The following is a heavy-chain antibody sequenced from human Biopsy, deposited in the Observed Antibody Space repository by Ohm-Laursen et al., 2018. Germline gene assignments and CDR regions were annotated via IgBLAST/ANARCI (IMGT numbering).Heavy chain of an antibody. CDR2: VYYSGTT. CDR3: ARHDLSDFWSGYPNFLDR. D-gene: IGHD3-3*01. CDR1: GGSITSRTHY. Sequence: GTLSLTCALSGGSITSRTHYWGWIRQTPGKGLEWIGTVYYSGTTYDNPSLKNRVIISVDTSKNQFSLSLKTVTAADTAVYYCARHDLSDFWSGYPNFLDRWGQGTLVTVSS. V-gene: IGHV4-39*01. J-gene: IGHJ5*02.